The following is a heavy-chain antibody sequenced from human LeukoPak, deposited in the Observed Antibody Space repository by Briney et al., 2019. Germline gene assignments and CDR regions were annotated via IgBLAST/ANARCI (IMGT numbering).Heavy chain of an antibody. D-gene: IGHD2-15*01. CDR2: ISSSSSTI. Sequence: GGSLRLSCAASGFTFSSYSMNWVRQAPGKGLEWVSYISSSSSTIYYADSVKGRFTISRDNAKNSLYLQMNSLSAEDTAVYYCARDRYCSGGSCLDYGGQGTLVTVSS. J-gene: IGHJ4*02. CDR3: ARDRYCSGGSCLDY. CDR1: GFTFSSYS. V-gene: IGHV3-48*01.